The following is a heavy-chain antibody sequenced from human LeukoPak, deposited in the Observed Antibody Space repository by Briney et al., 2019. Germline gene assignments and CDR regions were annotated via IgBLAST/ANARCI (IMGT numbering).Heavy chain of an antibody. CDR3: AKARRGGSYYAATLDI. D-gene: IGHD1-26*01. J-gene: IGHJ3*02. V-gene: IGHV3-23*01. CDR2: TSDSGDIT. Sequence: PGGSLRLXCAASGFTFSSYAMSWDRQAPGKGLEWVSGTSDSGDITYYADSVKGRFTISRDNSKNTLYVQMNSLRVEDTAVYYCAKARRGGSYYAATLDIWGQGTMVTVSS. CDR1: GFTFSSYA.